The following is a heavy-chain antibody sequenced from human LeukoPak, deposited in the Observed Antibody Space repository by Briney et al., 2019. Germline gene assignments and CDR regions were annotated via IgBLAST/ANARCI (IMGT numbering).Heavy chain of an antibody. D-gene: IGHD2-15*01. Sequence: ASVKVSCKASGYTFTGYYMHWVRQAPGQGLEWMGWINPNSGGTNYAQKFQGRVTMTRDTFISTAYMELSRLRSDDTAVYYCARVYCSGGSCYSPNYYYYYGMDVWGQGTTVTVSS. J-gene: IGHJ6*02. CDR2: INPNSGGT. CDR3: ARVYCSGGSCYSPNYYYYYGMDV. V-gene: IGHV1-2*02. CDR1: GYTFTGYY.